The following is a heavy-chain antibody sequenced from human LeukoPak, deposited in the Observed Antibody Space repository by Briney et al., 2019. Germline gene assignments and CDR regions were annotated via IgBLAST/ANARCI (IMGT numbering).Heavy chain of an antibody. CDR1: GGSISNYY. CDR2: IYTTGST. Sequence: SETLSLTCTVSGGSISNYYWSWIRQPAGKGLEWIGRIYTTGSTNYNPSLKSRVTVSVDTSMNQFSLKLRSVTAADAAVYYCARLEHEYGHPGYVFDIWGPGTMVTVSS. J-gene: IGHJ3*02. V-gene: IGHV4-4*07. CDR3: ARLEHEYGHPGYVFDI. D-gene: IGHD4-17*01.